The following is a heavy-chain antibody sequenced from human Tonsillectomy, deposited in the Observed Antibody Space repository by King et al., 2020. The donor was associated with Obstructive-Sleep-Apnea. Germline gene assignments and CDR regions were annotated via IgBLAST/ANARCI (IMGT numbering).Heavy chain of an antibody. D-gene: IGHD6-25*01. J-gene: IGHJ3*02. CDR2: ISSSSSTI. V-gene: IGHV3-48*04. CDR3: ARDRIIAAEELDAFDI. Sequence: VQLVESGGGLVQPGGSLRLSCAASGFTFSSYSMNWVRQAPGKGLEWVSYISSSSSTIYYADSVKGRFTISRDNAKNSLYLQMNSLRAEDTAVYYCARDRIIAAEELDAFDIWGQGTMVTVSS. CDR1: GFTFSSYS.